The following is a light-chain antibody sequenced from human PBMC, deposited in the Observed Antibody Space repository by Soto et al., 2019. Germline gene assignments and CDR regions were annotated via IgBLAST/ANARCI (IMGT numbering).Light chain of an antibody. CDR3: QQTYSAPPT. CDR1: QSISSY. J-gene: IGKJ1*01. CDR2: ATS. Sequence: DIQMTQSPSSLSASVGDRVTITCRASQSISSYLNWFQQKPGKAPNLLIYATSSLQSGVPSRFSGGGSGTDFTLTISSLQPEDFATYYCQQTYSAPPTFGQGTKVDIK. V-gene: IGKV1-39*01.